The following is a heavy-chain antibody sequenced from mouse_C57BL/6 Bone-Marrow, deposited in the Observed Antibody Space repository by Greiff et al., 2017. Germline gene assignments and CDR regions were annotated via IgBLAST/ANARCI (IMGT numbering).Heavy chain of an antibody. V-gene: IGHV14-4*01. D-gene: IGHD3-1*01. CDR1: GFNIKDDY. Sequence: EVQLQPSGAELVRPGASVKLSCTASGFNIKDDYMHWVKQRPEQGLEWIGWIDPENGDTEYASKFQGKATITAETSSNTAYLQLSSLTSEDTAVYYCTTGPYFDYWGQGTTLTVSS. CDR2: IDPENGDT. J-gene: IGHJ2*01. CDR3: TTGPYFDY.